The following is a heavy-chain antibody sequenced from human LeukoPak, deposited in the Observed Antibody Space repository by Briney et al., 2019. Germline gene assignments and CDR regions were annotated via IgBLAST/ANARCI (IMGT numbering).Heavy chain of an antibody. D-gene: IGHD2-15*01. CDR1: GFTFSSYS. CDR2: ISSSSSYL. J-gene: IGHJ6*02. V-gene: IGHV3-21*01. CDR3: ARSVVVAAHGRYYGMDV. Sequence: GGSLRLSCAASGFTFSSYSMNWVRQAPGKGLEWVSSISSSSSYLYYADSVKGRFTISRDNAKNSLYLQMNSLRAEDTAVYYCARSVVVAAHGRYYGMDVWGQGTTVTVSS.